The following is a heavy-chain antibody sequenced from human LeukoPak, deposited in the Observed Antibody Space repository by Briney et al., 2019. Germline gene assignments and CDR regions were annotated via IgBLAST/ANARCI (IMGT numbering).Heavy chain of an antibody. CDR2: ISYDGSNK. Sequence: GGSLRLSCTTSGFTFGDYAMSWFRQAPGKGLEWVAVISYDGSNKYYADSVKGRFTISRDNSKNTLYLQMNSLRAEDTAVYYCARDGGPVTTGYYYGMDVWGQGTTVTVSS. D-gene: IGHD4-17*01. J-gene: IGHJ6*02. V-gene: IGHV3-30-3*01. CDR1: GFTFGDYA. CDR3: ARDGGPVTTGYYYGMDV.